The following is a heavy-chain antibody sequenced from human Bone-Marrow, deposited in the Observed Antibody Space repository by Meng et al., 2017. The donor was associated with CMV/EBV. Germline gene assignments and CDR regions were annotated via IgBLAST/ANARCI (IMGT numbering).Heavy chain of an antibody. J-gene: IGHJ4*02. V-gene: IGHV1-2*02. Sequence: ASVKVSCKASRYTFTGDYIQWVRQAPGQGLEWMGWINANSGNTNYAQKFQGRLTMTRDTSISAAYMELSWLTSDDSAMYFSASGEDYYDSSGYIDHWGQGTLVTVSS. CDR2: INANSGNT. CDR3: ASGEDYYDSSGYIDH. D-gene: IGHD3-22*01. CDR1: RYTFTGDY.